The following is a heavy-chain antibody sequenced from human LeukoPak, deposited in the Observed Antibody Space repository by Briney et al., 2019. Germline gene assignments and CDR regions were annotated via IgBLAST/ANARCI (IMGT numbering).Heavy chain of an antibody. CDR1: GYTFTSYD. CDR2: MNPNSGNT. V-gene: IGHV1-8*01. Sequence: GASVKVSCKASGYTFTSYDINWVRQATGQGLEWMGWMNPNSGNTGYAQKFQGRVTMTRNTSISTAYMELSSLRSEDTAVYYCARGSTMVRGVIITSVKNWFDPWAREPWSPSPQ. CDR3: ARGSTMVRGVIITSVKNWFDP. J-gene: IGHJ5*02. D-gene: IGHD3-10*01.